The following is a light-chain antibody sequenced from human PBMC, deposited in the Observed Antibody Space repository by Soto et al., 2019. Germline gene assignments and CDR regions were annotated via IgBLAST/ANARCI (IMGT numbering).Light chain of an antibody. J-gene: IGKJ2*01. CDR2: DAS. V-gene: IGKV3-15*01. CDR1: QSVGGN. Sequence: EIVMTQSPATLSVSPGERATLSCRASQSVGGNLAWYQQRPGRAPRLLIYDASTSATDIPARFSGSGSGTEFTLTISSLQSEDFALYYCQQYNNWPLYTFGQGSKLEIK. CDR3: QQYNNWPLYT.